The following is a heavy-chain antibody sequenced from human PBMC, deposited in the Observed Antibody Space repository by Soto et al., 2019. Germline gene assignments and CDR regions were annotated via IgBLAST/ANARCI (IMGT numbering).Heavy chain of an antibody. CDR1: GGSISSSIYY. J-gene: IGHJ6*02. V-gene: IGHV4-39*01. CDR2: IYYIGST. CDR3: ERTYFYCSGRYYNTRPIPHYYYYGMDV. D-gene: IGHD3-10*01. Sequence: SETLSLTCTVSGGSISSSIYYWGWIRQPPGNGLEWIGSIYYIGSTYYNPSLKSRVTISVYTSKNQFSLKLSSVTAADTAVYYCERTYFYCSGRYYNTRPIPHYYYYGMDVWGQGTTVTVYS.